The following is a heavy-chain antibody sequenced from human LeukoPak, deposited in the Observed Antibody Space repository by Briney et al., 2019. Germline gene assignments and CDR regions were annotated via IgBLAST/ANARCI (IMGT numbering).Heavy chain of an antibody. CDR2: INHSGST. Sequence: SETLSLTCAVYGGSFSGYYWSWIRQPPGKGLEWIGEINHSGSTNYNPSLKSRVTISVDTSKNQFSLKLSSVTAADTAVYYCASWDSSSSLDYWGQGTPVTVSS. V-gene: IGHV4-34*01. CDR3: ASWDSSSSLDY. J-gene: IGHJ4*02. D-gene: IGHD6-13*01. CDR1: GGSFSGYY.